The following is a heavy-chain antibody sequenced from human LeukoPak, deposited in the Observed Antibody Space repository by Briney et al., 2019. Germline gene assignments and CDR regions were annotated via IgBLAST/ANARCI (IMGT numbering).Heavy chain of an antibody. CDR2: TSYGSKWNN. V-gene: IGHV6-1*01. CDR3: ARAGVYYDFYFDY. Sequence: SQTLSLTCAIFGDSVSSNSAAWNWIRQSPSRGLEWLGRTSYGSKWNNDYAVSLKSRITINSDTSKNEFPLQVNSVTPEDTGVYYCARAGVYYDFYFDYWGQGTLVTVSS. CDR1: GDSVSSNSAA. D-gene: IGHD3-22*01. J-gene: IGHJ4*02.